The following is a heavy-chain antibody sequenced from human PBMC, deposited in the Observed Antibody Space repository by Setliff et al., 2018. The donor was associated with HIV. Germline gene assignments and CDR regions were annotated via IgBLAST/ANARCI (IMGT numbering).Heavy chain of an antibody. Sequence: PSETLSLTCTVSGGSISGYHWTWIRQPPGKGLEWIGYVSYRGSTYYNPSLQSRVTISVDTSKNQFSLKLGSVTAADTAVYYCAREVKLTPYRHYYYYMDVWGKGTTVTV. J-gene: IGHJ6*03. CDR1: GGSISGYH. V-gene: IGHV4-59*01. CDR3: AREVKLTPYRHYYYYMDV. D-gene: IGHD3-16*01. CDR2: VSYRGST.